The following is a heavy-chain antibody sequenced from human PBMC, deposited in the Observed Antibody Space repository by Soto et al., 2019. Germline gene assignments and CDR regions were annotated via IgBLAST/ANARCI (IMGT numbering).Heavy chain of an antibody. CDR2: IYWDDDK. J-gene: IGHJ5*02. Sequence: QITLKESGPTLVKPTQTLTLTCTFSGFSLTTRGVGVGWIRQPLGKALECLALIYWDDDKRYSPSLQSRLSINKDTSKNQVVLTMTNVDPVDTATYYCAHIPNYYQYDWFDPWGQGTLVSVSS. D-gene: IGHD3-16*01. CDR1: GFSLTTRGVG. V-gene: IGHV2-5*02. CDR3: AHIPNYYQYDWFDP.